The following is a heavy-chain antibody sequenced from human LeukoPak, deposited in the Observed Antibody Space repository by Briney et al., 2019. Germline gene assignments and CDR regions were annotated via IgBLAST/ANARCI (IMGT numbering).Heavy chain of an antibody. CDR3: ARDGTTGII. J-gene: IGHJ4*02. V-gene: IGHV4-34*01. Sequence: SETLSLTRAVYGGSFSGYYWSWIRQPPGKGLEWIGEINHSGSTNYNPSLKSRVTISVDTSKNQFSLKLSSVTAADTAVYYCARDGTTGIIWGQGTLVTVSS. CDR1: GGSFSGYY. D-gene: IGHD1-7*01. CDR2: INHSGST.